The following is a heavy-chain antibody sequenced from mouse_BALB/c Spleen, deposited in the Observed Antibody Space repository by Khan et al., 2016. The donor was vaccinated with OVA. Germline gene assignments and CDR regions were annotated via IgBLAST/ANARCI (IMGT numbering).Heavy chain of an antibody. J-gene: IGHJ4*01. D-gene: IGHD1-1*01. CDR1: GYSITSGYA. CDR3: ARKNYYGYAMDY. CDR2: ISYSGST. V-gene: IGHV3-2*02. Sequence: EVKLQESGPGLVKPSQSLSLTCTVTGYSITSGYAWNWIRQFPGNKLEWMGYISYSGSTSYNPSLRSRISITRDTSKNQFFLQLNSVTTEDTATDYCARKNYYGYAMDYWGQGTSVTVSS.